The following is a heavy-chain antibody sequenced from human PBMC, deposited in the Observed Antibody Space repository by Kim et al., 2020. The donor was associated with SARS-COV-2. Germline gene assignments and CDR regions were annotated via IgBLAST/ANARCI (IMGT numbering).Heavy chain of an antibody. CDR2: INPNSGGT. J-gene: IGHJ3*02. CDR1: GYTFTGYY. D-gene: IGHD3-22*01. Sequence: ASVKVSCKASGYTFTGYYMHWVRQAPGQGLEWMGRINPNSGGTNYAQKFQGRVTMTRDTSISTAYMELSRLRSDDTAVYYCARTLYYDSSGYYLHDAFDIWGQGTMVTVSS. CDR3: ARTLYYDSSGYYLHDAFDI. V-gene: IGHV1-2*06.